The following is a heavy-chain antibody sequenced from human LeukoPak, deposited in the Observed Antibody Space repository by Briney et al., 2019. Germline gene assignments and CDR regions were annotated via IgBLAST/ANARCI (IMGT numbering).Heavy chain of an antibody. CDR3: ARDSFGEYYDSSGDLDY. CDR2: IWYDGSNK. Sequence: GGSLRLSCAASGFTFSSYAMHWVRQAPGKGLEWVAVIWYDGSNKYYADSVKGRFTISRDNSKNTLYLQMNSLRAEDTAVYYCARDSFGEYYDSSGDLDYWGQGTLVTVSS. CDR1: GFTFSSYA. V-gene: IGHV3-33*08. J-gene: IGHJ4*02. D-gene: IGHD3-22*01.